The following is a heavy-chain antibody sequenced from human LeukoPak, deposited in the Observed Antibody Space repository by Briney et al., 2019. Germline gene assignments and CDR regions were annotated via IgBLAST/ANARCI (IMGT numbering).Heavy chain of an antibody. CDR3: ARDVSAGADY. CDR1: GDSGSSNIAA. V-gene: IGHV6-1*01. D-gene: IGHD6-13*01. Sequence: SQTLSLTCAISGDSGSSNIAAWNWFRQSPSRGLEWLGRTYYRSKWTFEYALSVRGRISFNPDTSKNQVSLHLTSVTPEDTALYYCARDVSAGADYWGQGTLVTVSS. CDR2: TYYRSKWTF. J-gene: IGHJ4*02.